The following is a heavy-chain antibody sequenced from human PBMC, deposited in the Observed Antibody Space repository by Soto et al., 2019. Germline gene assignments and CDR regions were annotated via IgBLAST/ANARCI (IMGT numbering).Heavy chain of an antibody. CDR2: SNPNSGVT. J-gene: IGHJ6*02. CDR1: GDTFTVYY. CDR3: TRDRKMTTVTTRGLYGMDV. Sequence: QVQLVQSGAEVKEPGASVRVSCRASGDTFTVYYMEWVRQATGQGLEWMGWSNPNSGVTNYAQKFHGRVTMTRDTSISTAYMDMSRLTSDDKALYYCTRDRKMTTVTTRGLYGMDVWSQGTPLTVSS. D-gene: IGHD4-17*01. V-gene: IGHV1-2*02.